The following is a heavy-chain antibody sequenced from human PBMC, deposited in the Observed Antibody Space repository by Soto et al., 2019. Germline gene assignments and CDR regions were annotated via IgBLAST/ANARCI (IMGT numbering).Heavy chain of an antibody. D-gene: IGHD6-19*01. Sequence: SETLSLTCSVSGADINTYSWTWIRQPAGKGLEWIGRIYTSASINYNPSLRGRVTLSVDTSTNQVSLKLASVTAADTAVYYCARDREAGYNFYYGMDVWGQGTTVT. CDR3: ARDREAGYNFYYGMDV. CDR2: IYTSASI. CDR1: GADINTYS. J-gene: IGHJ6*02. V-gene: IGHV4-4*07.